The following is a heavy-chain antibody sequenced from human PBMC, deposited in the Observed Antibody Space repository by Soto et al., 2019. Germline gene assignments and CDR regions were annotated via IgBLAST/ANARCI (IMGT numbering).Heavy chain of an antibody. Sequence: GGSLRLSCAASGFTFDDYAMHWVRQAPGKGLEWVSGISWNSGSIGYADSVKGRFTISRDNAKNSLYLQMNSLRAEDTAVYYCAKAPVGADYGGNSFDYWGQGTLVTVSS. V-gene: IGHV3-9*01. CDR2: ISWNSGSI. CDR1: GFTFDDYA. D-gene: IGHD4-17*01. J-gene: IGHJ4*02. CDR3: AKAPVGADYGGNSFDY.